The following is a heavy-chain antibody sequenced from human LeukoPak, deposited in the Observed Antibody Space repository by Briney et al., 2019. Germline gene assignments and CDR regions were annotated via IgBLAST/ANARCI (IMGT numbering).Heavy chain of an antibody. J-gene: IGHJ4*02. D-gene: IGHD3-22*01. V-gene: IGHV1-2*02. CDR2: INPNSGGT. CDR1: GYTFTGYY. Sequence: ASVKVSCKASGYTFTGYYMHWLRQPPGQGLEWMGWINPNSGGTNYAQKFQGRVTMTRDTSISTAYMELNRLRSNDTAVYQCARDAYYYDSSGYYRTTNFDYWGQGTLVSVSS. CDR3: ARDAYYYDSSGYYRTTNFDY.